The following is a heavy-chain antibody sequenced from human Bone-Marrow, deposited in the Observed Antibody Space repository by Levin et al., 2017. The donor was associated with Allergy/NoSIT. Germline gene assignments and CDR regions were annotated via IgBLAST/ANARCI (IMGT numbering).Heavy chain of an antibody. Sequence: SCEASGFTFDNYAMAWVRQVPGVGLEWVSGISGRGGTKDYADSVRGRFTISRDNSKNTVYLQMNSLRAEDTAVYYCAKDRTIIYSNYGFDFDFWGQGTLVTVSS. D-gene: IGHD4-11*01. CDR1: GFTFDNYA. CDR2: ISGRGGTK. J-gene: IGHJ4*02. V-gene: IGHV3-23*01. CDR3: AKDRTIIYSNYGFDFDF.